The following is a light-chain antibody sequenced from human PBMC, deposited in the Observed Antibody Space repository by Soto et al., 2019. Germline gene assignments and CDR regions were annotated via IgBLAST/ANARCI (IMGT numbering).Light chain of an antibody. CDR1: KSVSRY. CDR2: DAS. J-gene: IGKJ5*01. CDR3: QQRSNWHPIT. Sequence: ATLSCRASKSVSRYLAWYQQKPCQAPRLLIYDASNRATGIPARFSGSGSGTDFTLTISSLEPEDFAVYYCQQRSNWHPITFGQGTRLEIK. V-gene: IGKV3-11*01.